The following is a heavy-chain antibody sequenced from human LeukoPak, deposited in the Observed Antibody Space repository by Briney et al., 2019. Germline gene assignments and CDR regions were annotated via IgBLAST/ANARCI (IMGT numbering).Heavy chain of an antibody. J-gene: IGHJ4*02. CDR1: GFTFSSYV. CDR2: ISGSGYST. D-gene: IGHD5-12*01. V-gene: IGHV3-23*01. Sequence: PGGSRRLSWAASGFTFSSYVMSWVRQAPGKGLEWVSGISGSGYSTYYADSVKGRFTISRDKSKNTLYLQMNSLRAEDTAVYYCAKDPQYSGYLDYWGQGTLVTVSS. CDR3: AKDPQYSGYLDY.